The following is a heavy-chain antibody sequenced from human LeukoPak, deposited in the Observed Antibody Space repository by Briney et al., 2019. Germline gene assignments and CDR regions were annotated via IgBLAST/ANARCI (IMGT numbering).Heavy chain of an antibody. CDR2: ISYTGST. CDR1: GGSISSYH. V-gene: IGHV4-59*08. Sequence: SETLSLTCTVSGGSISSYHWNWIRQPPGKGLAWTGYISYTGSTNYNPSLKSRVTISVDTSKNQFSLRLSSVTAADTAVYYCASLRMANFDYWGQGTLATVSS. D-gene: IGHD2-8*01. J-gene: IGHJ4*02. CDR3: ASLRMANFDY.